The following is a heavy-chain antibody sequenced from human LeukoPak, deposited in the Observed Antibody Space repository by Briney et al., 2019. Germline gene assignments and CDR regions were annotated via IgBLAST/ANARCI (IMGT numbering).Heavy chain of an antibody. CDR1: GGSISSSSYY. V-gene: IGHV4-39*07. CDR2: IYYSGST. CDR3: AREWTAMAYWYFDL. D-gene: IGHD5-18*01. Sequence: SETLSLTCTVSGGSISSSSYYWGWIRQPPGKGLEWIGSIYYSGSTYYNPSLKSRVTISVDTSKNQFSLKLSSVTAADTAVYYCAREWTAMAYWYFDLWGRGTLVTVSS. J-gene: IGHJ2*01.